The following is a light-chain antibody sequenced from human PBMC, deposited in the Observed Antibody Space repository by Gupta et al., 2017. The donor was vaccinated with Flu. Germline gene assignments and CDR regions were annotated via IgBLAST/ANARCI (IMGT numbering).Light chain of an antibody. V-gene: IGKV1-39*01. CDR2: KTS. CDR1: QKIYSY. J-gene: IGKJ3*01. Sequence: DVRMAQSPPSLSASVGDRVTITCRASQKIYSYLNGDQQKAGGAPRLLVYKTSYLHTGVNKRFRGSGSGTDFTRPIISLQPEDSATYAGHQTFYFGHGTTVDV. CDR3: HQTFY.